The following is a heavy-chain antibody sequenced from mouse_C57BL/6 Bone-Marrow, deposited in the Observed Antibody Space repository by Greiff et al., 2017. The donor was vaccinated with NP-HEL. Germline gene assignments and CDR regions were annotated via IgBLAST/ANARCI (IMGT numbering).Heavy chain of an antibody. D-gene: IGHD2-3*01. CDR2: INPYNGGT. Sequence: VQLKQSGPVLVKPGASVKMSCKASGYTFTDYYMNWVKQSHGKSLEWIGVINPYNGGTSYNQKFKGKATLTVDKSSSTAYMELNSLTSEDSAVYYCARLCDGSDYWGQGTTLTVSS. CDR1: GYTFTDYY. CDR3: ARLCDGSDY. J-gene: IGHJ2*01. V-gene: IGHV1-19*01.